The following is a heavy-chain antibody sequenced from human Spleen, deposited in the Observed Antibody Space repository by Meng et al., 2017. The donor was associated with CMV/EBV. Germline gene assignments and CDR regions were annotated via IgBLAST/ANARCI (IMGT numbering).Heavy chain of an antibody. J-gene: IGHJ4*02. CDR3: VKDPLEGFDY. V-gene: IGHV3-23*03. Sequence: LSSDASGFTFSNYGMSWVRQAPGKGLEWVSLIYSGGTSTYYADSVKGRFTISRDDSKHTLYLQMNSLRAEDTAIYYCVKDPLEGFDYWGQGALVTVSS. CDR1: GFTFSNYG. CDR2: IYSGGTST.